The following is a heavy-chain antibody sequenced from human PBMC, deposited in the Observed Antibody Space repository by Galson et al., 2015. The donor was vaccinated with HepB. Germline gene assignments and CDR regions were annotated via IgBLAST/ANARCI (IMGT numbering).Heavy chain of an antibody. V-gene: IGHV4-39*01. Sequence: TLSLTCTVSGGSISSSSYYWGWIRQPPGKGLEWIGSIYYSGSTYYNPSLKSRVTISVDTSKNQFSLKLSSVTAADTAVYYCARGGYDYHFDYWGQGTLVTVSS. J-gene: IGHJ4*02. CDR2: IYYSGST. CDR1: GGSISSSSYY. CDR3: ARGGYDYHFDY. D-gene: IGHD5-12*01.